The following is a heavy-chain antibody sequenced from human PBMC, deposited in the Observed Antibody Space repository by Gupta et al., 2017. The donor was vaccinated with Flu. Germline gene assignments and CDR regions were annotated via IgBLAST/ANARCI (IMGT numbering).Heavy chain of an antibody. V-gene: IGHV3-23*01. Sequence: EVQLLESGGGLGKPGGSLRLSCAASGFTFSFYGMTWVRQAPGKGREGVSTIAGRNANTYYADSVRGRFTISRDNSKNTLYLQMDSLRGEDTAIYYCAKDSGAVGEREVFDYWGQGTLVTVSS. CDR3: AKDSGAVGEREVFDY. CDR1: GFTFSFYG. CDR2: IAGRNANT. D-gene: IGHD1-26*01. J-gene: IGHJ4*02.